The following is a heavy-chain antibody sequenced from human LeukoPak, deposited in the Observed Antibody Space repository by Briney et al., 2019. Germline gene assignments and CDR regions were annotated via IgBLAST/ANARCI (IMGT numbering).Heavy chain of an antibody. D-gene: IGHD6-13*01. CDR1: GFTFSSYE. CDR3: AYWRYSSSWSGGDFDY. V-gene: IGHV3-48*03. Sequence: GGSLRLSCAASGFTFSSYEMNWVRQAPGKGLEWVSYISSSGSTIYYADSVKGRFTISRDNAKSSLYLQMNSLRAEDTAVYYCAYWRYSSSWSGGDFDYWGQGTLVTVSS. J-gene: IGHJ4*02. CDR2: ISSSGSTI.